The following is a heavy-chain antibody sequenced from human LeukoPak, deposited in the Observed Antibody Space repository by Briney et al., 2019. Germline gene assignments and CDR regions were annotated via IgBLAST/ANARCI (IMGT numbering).Heavy chain of an antibody. D-gene: IGHD3-22*01. J-gene: IGHJ5*01. CDR3: AKGDKYDTSGYLPGDS. V-gene: IGHV3-43*01. CDR2: INWAGSST. CDR1: GFTFDDYA. Sequence: GGSLRLSCAASGFTFDDYAMHWVRQAPGKGLEWVSLINWAGSSTHYTDSVKGRFTISRDNSKNSLYLQMNSLRTEDTAFYYCAKGDKYDTSGYLPGDSWGQGTLVTVSS.